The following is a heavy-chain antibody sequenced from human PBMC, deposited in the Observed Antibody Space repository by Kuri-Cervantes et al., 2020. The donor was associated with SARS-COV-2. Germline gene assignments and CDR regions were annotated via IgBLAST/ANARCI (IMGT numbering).Heavy chain of an antibody. CDR1: GGSISSYY. D-gene: IGHD6-13*01. CDR3: ARGRGSSWRLNAFDI. J-gene: IGHJ3*02. Sequence: SETLSHTCTVSGGSISSYYWSWIRQPPGKGLEWIGYIYYSGSTNYNPSLKSRVTISVDTSKNQFSLKLSSVTAADTAVYYCARGRGSSWRLNAFDIWGQGTMVTVAS. CDR2: IYYSGST. V-gene: IGHV4-59*12.